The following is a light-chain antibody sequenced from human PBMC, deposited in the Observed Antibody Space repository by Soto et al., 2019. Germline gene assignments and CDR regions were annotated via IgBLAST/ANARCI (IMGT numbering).Light chain of an antibody. V-gene: IGLV2-11*01. Sequence: QSALTQPRSVSGSPGQSVTISCTGTSSDVGGYNYVSWYQQHPGKAPKLMIYDVSKRPSGVPDRFSGSKSGNTASLTISGXXXXXXXXYYCCSYAGSYTHLVFGGGTKLTVL. J-gene: IGLJ2*01. CDR2: DVS. CDR3: CSYAGSYTHLV. CDR1: SSDVGGYNY.